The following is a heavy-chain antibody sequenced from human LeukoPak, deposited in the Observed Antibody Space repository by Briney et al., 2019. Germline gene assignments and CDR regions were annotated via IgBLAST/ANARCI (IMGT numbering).Heavy chain of an antibody. CDR3: ARKYIAVAGPVTDYFDY. CDR2: ISSSGSTI. D-gene: IGHD6-19*01. V-gene: IGHV3-48*03. J-gene: IGHJ4*02. CDR1: GFTFSSYE. Sequence: PGGSLRLSCAASGFTFSSYEMNWVRQAPGKGLEWVSYISSSGSTIYYADSVKGRFTISRDNAKNSLYLQMNSLRAEDTAVYYCARKYIAVAGPVTDYFDYWGQGTLVTVSS.